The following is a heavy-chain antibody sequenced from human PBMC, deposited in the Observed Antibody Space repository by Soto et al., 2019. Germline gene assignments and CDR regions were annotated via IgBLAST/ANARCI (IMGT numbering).Heavy chain of an antibody. D-gene: IGHD3-10*01. V-gene: IGHV4-59*01. CDR2: VYHTGTT. Sequence: QVQLQESGPGLVKPSETLSLTCTVSGGHISSYYWSWIRQTPGKGLEWVGYVYHTGTTNYNPSLKSRLTISLDTSRNQFSLSLSSVTAADTAVYYCATGRVYYGSEYWGQGNLVTVSP. J-gene: IGHJ4*02. CDR1: GGHISSYY. CDR3: ATGRVYYGSEY.